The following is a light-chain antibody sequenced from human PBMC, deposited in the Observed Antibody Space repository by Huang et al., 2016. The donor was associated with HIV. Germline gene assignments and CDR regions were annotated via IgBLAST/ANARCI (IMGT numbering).Light chain of an antibody. CDR1: QSVSSN. CDR2: CSF. CDR3: QQYNNWPPGT. V-gene: IGKV3-15*01. Sequence: EIVMTQSPATLSVSPGERATLSCRASQSVSSNLAWYQQKPGQAPRLLIYCSFTRATGIPARFSGSGSGTEFTLTISSLQSEDFAVYYCQQYNNWPPGTFGQGTKVEIK. J-gene: IGKJ1*01.